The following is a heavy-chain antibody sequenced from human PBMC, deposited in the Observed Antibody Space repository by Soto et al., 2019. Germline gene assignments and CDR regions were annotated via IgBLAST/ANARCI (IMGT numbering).Heavy chain of an antibody. CDR2: ISGSGGST. J-gene: IGHJ4*02. CDR1: GFTFSSYA. Sequence: EVQLLESGGGLVQPGGSLRLSCAASGFTFSSYAMSWVRQAPGKGLEWVSVISGSGGSTYYADSVKGRFTISRDNSKNTLYLQINSLRAEDTAVYYCAKTPSYGSGSYPDYWGQGTLVTVS. CDR3: AKTPSYGSGSYPDY. D-gene: IGHD3-10*01. V-gene: IGHV3-23*01.